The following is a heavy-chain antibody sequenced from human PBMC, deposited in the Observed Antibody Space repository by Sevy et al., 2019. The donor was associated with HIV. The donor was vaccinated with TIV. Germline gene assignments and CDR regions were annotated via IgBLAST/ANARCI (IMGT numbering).Heavy chain of an antibody. V-gene: IGHV5-51*01. J-gene: IGHJ6*02. CDR1: GYSFTSYW. CDR3: ARSGSRHHCSGGSCYFSADGGMDV. CDR2: IYPGDSDT. Sequence: GESLKISCKGSGYSFTSYWIGWVRQMPGKGLEWMGIIYPGDSDTRYSPSFQGQVTISADKSISTAYLQWSSLKASDTAMYYRARSGSRHHCSGGSCYFSADGGMDVWGQGTTVTVSS. D-gene: IGHD2-15*01.